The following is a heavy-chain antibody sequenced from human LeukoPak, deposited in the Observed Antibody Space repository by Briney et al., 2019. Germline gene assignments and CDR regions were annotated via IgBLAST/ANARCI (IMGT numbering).Heavy chain of an antibody. Sequence: SETLSLTCAVSDDSIRSSAYYWGWIRQPPGKGLEWIGSIYYSGSTYYNPSLKSRVTISIDTSKNQFSLKLSSVTAADTAVHYCASEPHGSGSFLGAFDIWGQGTMVTVSS. CDR2: IYYSGST. CDR3: ASEPHGSGSFLGAFDI. V-gene: IGHV4-39*01. D-gene: IGHD3-10*01. CDR1: DDSIRSSAYY. J-gene: IGHJ3*02.